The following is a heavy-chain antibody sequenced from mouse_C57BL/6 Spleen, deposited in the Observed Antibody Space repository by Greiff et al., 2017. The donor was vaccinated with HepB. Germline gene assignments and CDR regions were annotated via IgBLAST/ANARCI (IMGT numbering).Heavy chain of an antibody. CDR2: INPSSGYT. V-gene: IGHV1-7*01. D-gene: IGHD3-2*02. CDR3: ASAAQALFDY. J-gene: IGHJ2*01. CDR1: GYTFTSYW. Sequence: QVQLQQSGAELAKPGASVKLSCKASGYTFTSYWMHWVNQRPGQGLEWIGYINPSSGYTKYNQKFKDKATLTADKSSSTAYMQLSSLTYEDSAVYDCASAAQALFDYWGQGTTLTVSS.